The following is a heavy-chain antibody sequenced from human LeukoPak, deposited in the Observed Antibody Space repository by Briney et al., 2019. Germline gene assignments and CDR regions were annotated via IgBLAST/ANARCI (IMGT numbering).Heavy chain of an antibody. CDR2: IKPSGGST. V-gene: IGHV1-46*04. Sequence: ASVKVSCKASGYTLTNYYMHWVRQAPGQGLEWMGIIKPSGGSTSYPQKLQGRVTMTSDTSTSTVYMELSSLRSEDTAVYYCARGYCNGGGCSVLDAFDFWGQGTMVTASS. J-gene: IGHJ3*01. CDR1: GYTLTNYY. CDR3: ARGYCNGGGCSVLDAFDF. D-gene: IGHD2-15*01.